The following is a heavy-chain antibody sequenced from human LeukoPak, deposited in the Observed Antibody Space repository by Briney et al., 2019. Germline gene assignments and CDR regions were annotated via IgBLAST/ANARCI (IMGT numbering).Heavy chain of an antibody. V-gene: IGHV3-23*01. D-gene: IGHD3-22*01. CDR2: LTSSYST. J-gene: IGHJ4*02. Sequence: GGSLRLSCAASGFTFNDYAMTWVRQAPGRGLEWVSALTSSYSTYYADSVKGRFTISRDNSKNTLYLQMNSLRAEDTAVYYCARVRYDSTASYFGYWGQGTLVTVSS. CDR3: ARVRYDSTASYFGY. CDR1: GFTFNDYA.